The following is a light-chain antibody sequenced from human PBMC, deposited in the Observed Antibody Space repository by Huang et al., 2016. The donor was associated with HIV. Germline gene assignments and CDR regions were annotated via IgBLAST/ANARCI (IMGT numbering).Light chain of an antibody. CDR3: QQFYSIPYT. J-gene: IGKJ2*01. CDR2: WAS. CDR1: QSLLYTSNNQNY. Sequence: DVIMTQSPDSLAVSLGERATIKCKSSQSLLYTSNNQNYLSWYQQKSGQPPKLLIYWASTRESGVPERFSGSGSGTDFTLTINSLQAEDVAVYYCQQFYSIPYTFGQGTKLEIK. V-gene: IGKV4-1*01.